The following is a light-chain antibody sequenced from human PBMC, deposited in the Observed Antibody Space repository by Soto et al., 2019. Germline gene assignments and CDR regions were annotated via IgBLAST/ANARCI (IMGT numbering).Light chain of an antibody. J-gene: IGKJ3*01. V-gene: IGKV3-20*01. Sequence: EIVLTQSPGTLSLSPGERATLSCRASQSVSSSYLAWYQQKPGQAPRLLIYGASSRATGIPDTFSGSGSGTDFTLTISRLEPEDLAVYYCQQYGSSPRFTFGPGTKVDIK. CDR3: QQYGSSPRFT. CDR1: QSVSSSY. CDR2: GAS.